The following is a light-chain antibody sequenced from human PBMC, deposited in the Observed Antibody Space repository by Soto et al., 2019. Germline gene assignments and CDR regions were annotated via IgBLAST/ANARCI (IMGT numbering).Light chain of an antibody. Sequence: EVVLTQSPATLSLSPGERATLSCRASQSVTGYVAWYQQKAGQAPRLLVYDTSNRAAGVPARFSGSGSGTDFALTISSLEPEDFAVYYCQQRSNWLTFGQGTKLEIK. J-gene: IGKJ2*01. CDR1: QSVTGY. CDR3: QQRSNWLT. CDR2: DTS. V-gene: IGKV3-11*01.